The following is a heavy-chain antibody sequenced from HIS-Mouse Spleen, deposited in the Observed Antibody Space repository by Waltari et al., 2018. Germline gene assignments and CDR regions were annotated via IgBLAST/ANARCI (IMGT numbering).Heavy chain of an antibody. V-gene: IGHV3-9*01. Sequence: EVQLVESGGGLVQPGRSLRLSCAASGFTFDDYAMHWVRQAPGKGLEWVSGISWNSGSIGYEDSVKGRFTISRDNAKNSLYLQMNSLRAEDTALYYCAKGRDMITFGGVIVPFYYFDYWGQGTLVTVSS. J-gene: IGHJ4*02. CDR2: ISWNSGSI. D-gene: IGHD3-16*02. CDR3: AKGRDMITFGGVIVPFYYFDY. CDR1: GFTFDDYA.